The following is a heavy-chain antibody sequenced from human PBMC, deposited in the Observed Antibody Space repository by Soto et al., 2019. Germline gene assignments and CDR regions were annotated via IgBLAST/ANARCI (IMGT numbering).Heavy chain of an antibody. CDR3: ARDSRSNDVFLDY. V-gene: IGHV3-33*01. J-gene: IGHJ4*02. Sequence: GGSLRLSCAASGFTFSSYGMHWVRQAPGKGLEWVAVIWYDGSNKYYADSVKGRFTISRDNSKNTLYLQMNSLRAEDTAVYYCARDSRSNDVFLDYWGQGTLVTVSS. CDR1: GFTFSSYG. D-gene: IGHD1-1*01. CDR2: IWYDGSNK.